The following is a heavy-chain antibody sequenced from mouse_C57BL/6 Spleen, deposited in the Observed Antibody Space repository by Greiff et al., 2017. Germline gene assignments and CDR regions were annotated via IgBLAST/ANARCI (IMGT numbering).Heavy chain of an antibody. CDR1: GYTFTDYE. V-gene: IGHV1-15*01. J-gene: IGHJ1*03. Sequence: VQLQQSGAELVRPGASVTLSCKASGYTFTDYEMHWVKQTPVHGLEWIGAIDPETGGTAYNQKFKGKAILTADKSSSTAYMELRSLTSEDSAVYYSTRGAVVARDWYFDVWGTGTTVTVSS. CDR3: TRGAVVARDWYFDV. D-gene: IGHD1-1*01. CDR2: IDPETGGT.